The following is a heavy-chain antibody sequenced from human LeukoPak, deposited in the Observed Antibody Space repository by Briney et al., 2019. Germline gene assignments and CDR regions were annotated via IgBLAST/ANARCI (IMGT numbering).Heavy chain of an antibody. J-gene: IGHJ5*02. CDR1: GYTFTGYY. Sequence: ASVKVSCKASGYTFTGYYIHWVRQAPGQGLEWMGWINPKSGGTNYAQKFQGRVTMTRDTSISTAYMELRRLRSEDSAVYYCARVPNGGDEFDPWGQGTLVTVSS. D-gene: IGHD2-21*02. CDR3: ARVPNGGDEFDP. CDR2: INPKSGGT. V-gene: IGHV1-2*02.